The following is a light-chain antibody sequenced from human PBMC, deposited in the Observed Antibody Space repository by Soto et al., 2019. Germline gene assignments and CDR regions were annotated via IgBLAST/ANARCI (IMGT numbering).Light chain of an antibody. Sequence: IVMTQSPATLSVSPGERATLSCRASQSIPSRYLAWYQQKPGQAPRLLIYGASTRATGIPARFSGSGSGTEFTLTISSLQSEDFAVYYCQQYNNWPRTFGQGTKVDIK. CDR3: QQYNNWPRT. CDR1: QSIPSRY. CDR2: GAS. V-gene: IGKV3-15*01. J-gene: IGKJ1*01.